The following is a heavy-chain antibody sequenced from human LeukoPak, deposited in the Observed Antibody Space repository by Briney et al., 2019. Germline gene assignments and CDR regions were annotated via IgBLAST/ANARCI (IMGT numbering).Heavy chain of an antibody. D-gene: IGHD6-13*01. CDR2: IRSKANSYAT. CDR1: GFTFSGSA. J-gene: IGHJ4*02. CDR3: TRPAGTGDY. Sequence: GGSLRLSCAASGFTFSGSAMHWVRQASGKGLEWVGRIRSKANSYATAYAASVKGRFTISRDDSKNTAYLQMISLKTEDTAVYYCTRPAGTGDYWGQGTLVTVSS. V-gene: IGHV3-73*01.